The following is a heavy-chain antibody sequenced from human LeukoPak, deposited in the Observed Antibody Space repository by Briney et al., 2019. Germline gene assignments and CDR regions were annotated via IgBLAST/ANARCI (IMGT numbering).Heavy chain of an antibody. CDR1: GFTFSSYA. Sequence: GGSLRLSCAASGFTFSSYAMHWVRQAPGKGLEWVAVISYDGSNKYYAGSVKGRFTISRDNSKNTLYLQMNSLRAEDTAVYYCARDGGYSSGWMVYWGQGTLVTVSS. D-gene: IGHD6-19*01. CDR3: ARDGGYSSGWMVY. J-gene: IGHJ4*02. V-gene: IGHV3-30-3*01. CDR2: ISYDGSNK.